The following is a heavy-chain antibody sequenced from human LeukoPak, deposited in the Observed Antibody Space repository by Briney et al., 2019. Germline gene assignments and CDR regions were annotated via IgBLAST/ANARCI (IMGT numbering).Heavy chain of an antibody. Sequence: PGGSLRLSCAASGFTFSSYWMSWVRQAPGKGLELVANIKQDGSEKYYVDSVKGRFTISRDNAKNSLYLQMNSLRAEDTAVYYCARDRTLYYYDSSGYFLDYWGQGTLVTVSS. CDR1: GFTFSSYW. CDR2: IKQDGSEK. D-gene: IGHD3-22*01. CDR3: ARDRTLYYYDSSGYFLDY. J-gene: IGHJ4*02. V-gene: IGHV3-7*01.